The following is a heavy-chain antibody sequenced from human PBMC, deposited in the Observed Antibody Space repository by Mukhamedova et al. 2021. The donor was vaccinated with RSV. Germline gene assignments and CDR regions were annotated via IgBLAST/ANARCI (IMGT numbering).Heavy chain of an antibody. V-gene: IGHV1-2*02. D-gene: IGHD2-2*01. CDR3: ARDGVIVVVPAAPDY. CDR2: NPNSGGT. Sequence: NPNSGGTNYAQKFQGRVTMTRDTSISTAYMELSRLRSDDTAVYYCARDGVIVVVPAAPDYWGQGTLVTVSS. J-gene: IGHJ4*02.